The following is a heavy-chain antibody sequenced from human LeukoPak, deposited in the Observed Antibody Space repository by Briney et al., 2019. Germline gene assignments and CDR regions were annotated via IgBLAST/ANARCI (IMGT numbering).Heavy chain of an antibody. CDR3: ARAHSIAVAGTSNYYYYMDV. D-gene: IGHD6-19*01. CDR1: GYTFTGYY. J-gene: IGHJ6*03. Sequence: GASVKVSCKASGYTFTGYYMHWVRQAPGQGLEWMGWINPNSGGTNYAQKFQGRVTMTRDTSISTAYMELSRLRSDDTAVYYCARAHSIAVAGTSNYYYYMDVWGKGTTVTISS. V-gene: IGHV1-2*02. CDR2: INPNSGGT.